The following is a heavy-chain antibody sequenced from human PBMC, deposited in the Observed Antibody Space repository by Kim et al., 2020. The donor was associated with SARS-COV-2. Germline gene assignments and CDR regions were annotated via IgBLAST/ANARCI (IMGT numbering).Heavy chain of an antibody. CDR3: ARGPRAMVRGFFAASGAPPRRGYGMDV. CDR2: IGTAGDT. D-gene: IGHD3-10*01. V-gene: IGHV3-13*04. Sequence: GGSLRLSCAASGFTFSSYDMHWVRQATGKGLEWVSAIGTAGDTYYPGSVKGRFTISRENAKNSLYLQMNSLRAGDTAVYYCARGPRAMVRGFFAASGAPPRRGYGMDVWGQGTTVTVSS. J-gene: IGHJ6*02. CDR1: GFTFSSYD.